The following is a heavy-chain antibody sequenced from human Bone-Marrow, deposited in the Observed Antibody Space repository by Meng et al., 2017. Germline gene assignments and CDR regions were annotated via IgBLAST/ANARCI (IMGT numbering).Heavy chain of an antibody. J-gene: IGHJ6*02. CDR2: IYYSGST. D-gene: IGHD3-10*01. CDR1: GGSISSYY. CDR3: ARDRVLVTMVRGVIPYYYGMDV. V-gene: IGHV4-59*01. Sequence: SETLSLTCTVSGGSISSYYWSWIRQPPGKGLEWIGYIYYSGSTNYNPSLKSRVTISVDTSKNQFSLKLSSVTAADTAVYYCARDRVLVTMVRGVIPYYYGMDVWGQETTVTVSS.